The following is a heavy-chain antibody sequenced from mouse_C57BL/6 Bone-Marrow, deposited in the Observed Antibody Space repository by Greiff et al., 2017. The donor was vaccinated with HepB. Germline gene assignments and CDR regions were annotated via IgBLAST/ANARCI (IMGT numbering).Heavy chain of an antibody. CDR2: IWSGGST. Sequence: QVHVKQSGPGLVQPSQSLSITCTVSGFSLTSYGVHWVRQSPGKGLEWLGVIWSGGSTDYNAAFISRLSISKDNSKSQVFFKMNSLQADDTAIYYCARKNYGSSEYYFDYWGQGTTLTVSS. CDR1: GFSLTSYG. V-gene: IGHV2-2*01. CDR3: ARKNYGSSEYYFDY. D-gene: IGHD1-1*01. J-gene: IGHJ2*01.